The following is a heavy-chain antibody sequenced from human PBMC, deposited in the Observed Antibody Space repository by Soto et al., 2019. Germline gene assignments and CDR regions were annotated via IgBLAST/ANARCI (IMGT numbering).Heavy chain of an antibody. CDR2: IYYSGST. D-gene: IGHD4-17*01. Sequence: SETLPITCIVSGGSISSSSYYWGWIRQPPGKGLEWIGSIYYSGSTYYNPSLKSRVTISVDTSKNQSSLKLSSVTAADTAVYYCARGDYGGNYDYWGQGTLVTVSS. V-gene: IGHV4-39*07. J-gene: IGHJ4*02. CDR1: GGSISSSSYY. CDR3: ARGDYGGNYDY.